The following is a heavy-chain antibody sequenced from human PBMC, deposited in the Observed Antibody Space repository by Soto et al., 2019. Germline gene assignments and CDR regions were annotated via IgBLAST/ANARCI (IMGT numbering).Heavy chain of an antibody. J-gene: IGHJ4*02. V-gene: IGHV3-33*01. Sequence: GGSLRLSCAASGFSFSSYVMHWVRQSPGKGLEWVAVIWYDGSNKYYADSVKGRFTISRDNSMYTLYLQMNSLRAEDTAVYYCARESVAVAGTDFDYWGQGTLVTVSS. CDR3: ARESVAVAGTDFDY. CDR1: GFSFSSYV. CDR2: IWYDGSNK. D-gene: IGHD6-19*01.